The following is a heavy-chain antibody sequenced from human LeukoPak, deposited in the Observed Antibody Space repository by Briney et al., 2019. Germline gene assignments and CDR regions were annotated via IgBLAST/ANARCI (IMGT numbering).Heavy chain of an antibody. J-gene: IGHJ4*02. Sequence: GGALRLSCAASGLTFSSYEMNWVRQAPGKGLEGVAYISSSGSTIYYADSVRGRFTLSRDNAKNSLYLQMNSLRVEDTAIYYCAREVAVTGTPSLDNWGQGTLVSVSS. V-gene: IGHV3-48*03. D-gene: IGHD6-19*01. CDR3: AREVAVTGTPSLDN. CDR2: ISSSGSTI. CDR1: GLTFSSYE.